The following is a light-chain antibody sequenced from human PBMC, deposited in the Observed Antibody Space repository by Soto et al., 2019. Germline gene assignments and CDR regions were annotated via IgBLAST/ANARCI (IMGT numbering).Light chain of an antibody. CDR2: DAS. CDR3: QQYNNWLRT. CDR1: QDIRSH. Sequence: ENVLTQSPGTLSLSPGERVTLSCRASQDIRSHLAWYQQKPGQAPRLLIFDASSRATGIPDRFSGSGSGTDFTLSISRLEPEDFAVYYCQQYNNWLRTFGQGTKVDI. V-gene: IGKV3-20*01. J-gene: IGKJ1*01.